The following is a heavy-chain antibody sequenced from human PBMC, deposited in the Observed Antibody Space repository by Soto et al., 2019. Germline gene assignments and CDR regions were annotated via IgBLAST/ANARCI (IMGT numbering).Heavy chain of an antibody. Sequence: QVQLQESGPGLVKASQTLSLTCTVSGGSISSGGYYWSWIRQHPGKGLEWIGYIYNSGSTYYTPSLXSXXTISADTSKNQFSLKLSSVTAADTAVYYCARDPAPWGQGTLVTVSS. CDR1: GGSISSGGYY. V-gene: IGHV4-31*03. J-gene: IGHJ5*02. CDR2: IYNSGST. CDR3: ARDPAP.